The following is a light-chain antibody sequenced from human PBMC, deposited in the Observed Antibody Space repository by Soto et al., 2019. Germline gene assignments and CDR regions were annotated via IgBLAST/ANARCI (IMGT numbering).Light chain of an antibody. CDR2: WAS. CDR1: QSVLSSSNNKNY. J-gene: IGKJ4*01. V-gene: IGKV4-1*01. CDR3: QQYYGAPLT. Sequence: DFVMTQSPDSLAVSLGERATINCKSSQSVLSSSNNKNYLGWFQQKPGQSPKLLIYWASTRQAGVPDRFSGSGSGTDFTLTISSLQAEDVAVYYCQQYYGAPLTFGGGTKVEIK.